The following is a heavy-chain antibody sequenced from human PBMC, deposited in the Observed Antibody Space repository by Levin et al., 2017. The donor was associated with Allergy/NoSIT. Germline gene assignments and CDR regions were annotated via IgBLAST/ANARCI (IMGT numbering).Heavy chain of an antibody. Sequence: GGSLRLSCVASGFTFSNYAMNWVRQAPGKGLEWVSSIRDSGSSPFYADSVKGRFTIYRDNSRKTLYLEMNSLRAEDTAVYYCAKRGAGYYFDSSGYYHYYFDSWGQGTLVSVSS. D-gene: IGHD3-22*01. V-gene: IGHV3-23*01. J-gene: IGHJ4*02. CDR3: AKRGAGYYFDSSGYYHYYFDS. CDR2: IRDSGSSP. CDR1: GFTFSNYA.